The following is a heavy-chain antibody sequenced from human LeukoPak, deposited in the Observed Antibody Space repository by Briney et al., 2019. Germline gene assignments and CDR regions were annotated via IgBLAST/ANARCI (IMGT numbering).Heavy chain of an antibody. Sequence: GGSLKISCKGSGYRFTNYWIGWVRQMPGKGLEWMGLIYPGDSDTRYSPSFQGQVTISADKSISTAYLQWSSLKASDTAMYYCAIGGDSSTSCYRCFDYWGQGTLVTVSS. CDR3: AIGGDSSTSCYRCFDY. CDR2: IYPGDSDT. J-gene: IGHJ4*02. CDR1: GYRFTNYW. V-gene: IGHV5-51*03. D-gene: IGHD2-2*02.